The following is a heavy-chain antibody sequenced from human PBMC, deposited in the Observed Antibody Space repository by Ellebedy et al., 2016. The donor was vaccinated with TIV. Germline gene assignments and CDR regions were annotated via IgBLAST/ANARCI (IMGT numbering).Heavy chain of an antibody. D-gene: IGHD3-22*01. CDR3: AKVGRRYYESSGDP. J-gene: IGHJ5*02. V-gene: IGHV3-23*01. Sequence: GESLKISCAASGFTFISYAMSWVRQAPGKGLEWVSAITSSGGSTYYADSVKGRFNISRDNSENTLYLQMNSLRAEDTAVYYCAKVGRRYYESSGDPWGQGSLVTVSS. CDR1: GFTFISYA. CDR2: ITSSGGST.